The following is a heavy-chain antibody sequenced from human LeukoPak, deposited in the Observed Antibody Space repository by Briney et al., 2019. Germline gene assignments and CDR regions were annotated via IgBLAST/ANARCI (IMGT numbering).Heavy chain of an antibody. Sequence: PGGSLRLSCAASTFTFSNYAMDWARQAPGRGLERVAAISYDGNRKFHADSVKGRFTISRDNSKNTLYLQMDSLSLEDTAVYYCARDFGSYGHIRDTNMDVWGQGTTVTVSS. CDR3: ARDFGSYGHIRDTNMDV. J-gene: IGHJ6*02. D-gene: IGHD2-8*01. CDR1: TFTFSNYA. V-gene: IGHV3-30-3*01. CDR2: ISYDGNRK.